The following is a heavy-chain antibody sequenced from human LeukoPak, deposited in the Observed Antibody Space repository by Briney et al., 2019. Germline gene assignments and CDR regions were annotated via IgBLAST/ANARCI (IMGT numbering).Heavy chain of an antibody. CDR1: GYTFTGYY. CDR3: AREIAVAGTQHYYYYMDV. D-gene: IGHD6-19*01. CDR2: INANSGGT. V-gene: IGHV1-2*02. Sequence: GSVKVSCKASGYTFTGYYMHWVRQAPGQGLEWMGWINANSGGTNYAQTFQGRVTMTRETSNSTAYRELSRLRSDATAVYYCAREIAVAGTQHYYYYMDVWGKGTTVTISS. J-gene: IGHJ6*03.